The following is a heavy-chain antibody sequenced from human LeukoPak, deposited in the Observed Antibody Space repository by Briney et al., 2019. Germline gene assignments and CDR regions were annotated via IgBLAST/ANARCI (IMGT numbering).Heavy chain of an antibody. CDR1: GFTFSSYS. D-gene: IGHD2-15*01. CDR3: ARDLVVAAPLGGDY. CDR2: ISSSSTI. V-gene: IGHV3-48*01. J-gene: IGHJ4*02. Sequence: GGSLRLSCAASGFTFSSYSMNWVRQAPGKGLEWVSYISSSSTIYYADSVKGRFTISRDNAKNSLYLQMNSLRAEDTAVYYCARDLVVAAPLGGDYWGQGTLVTVSS.